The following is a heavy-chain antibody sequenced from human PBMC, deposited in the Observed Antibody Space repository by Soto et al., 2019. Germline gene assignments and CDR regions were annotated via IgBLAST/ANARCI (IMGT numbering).Heavy chain of an antibody. V-gene: IGHV3-21*03. D-gene: IGHD2-21*02. CDR1: EFSLSTYS. CDR2: ISTRSDV. J-gene: IGHJ6*02. CDR3: AREKTAWPLAYGLEV. Sequence: PGGSLRLSCTASEFSLSTYSMNWVRQAPGKGLEWVSSISTRSDVYYADSVKGRFTIARDNAKNSLSLQMNSLSAEDTGVYYCAREKTAWPLAYGLEVWGQGTTV.